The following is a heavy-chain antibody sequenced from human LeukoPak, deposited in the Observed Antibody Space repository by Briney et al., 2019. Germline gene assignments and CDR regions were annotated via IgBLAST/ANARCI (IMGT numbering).Heavy chain of an antibody. CDR2: ISGSGGGT. D-gene: IGHD6-13*01. J-gene: IGHJ4*02. V-gene: IGHV3-23*01. CDR1: GFTFSSYS. Sequence: GGSLRLSCAASGFTFSSYSMNWVRQAPGKGLEWVSAISGSGGGTYYADSVKGRFTISRDNSKNTLYLQMNSLRAEDTAVYFCAKDLSTNWYSGALNYFDYWGQGTLVTVSS. CDR3: AKDLSTNWYSGALNYFDY.